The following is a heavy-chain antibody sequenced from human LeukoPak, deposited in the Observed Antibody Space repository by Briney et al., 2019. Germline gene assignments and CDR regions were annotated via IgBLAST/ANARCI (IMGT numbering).Heavy chain of an antibody. V-gene: IGHV4-4*02. CDR1: GGSISSSNR. CDR3: ARANGDYPDY. J-gene: IGHJ4*02. CDR2: IYHSGST. D-gene: IGHD4-17*01. Sequence: SGTLSLTCAVSGGSISSSNRWSWVRQPPGKGLEWIGEIYHSGSTNYNPSLKSRVTLSVDKSKSQFSLKLSSVTAADTAVYYCARANGDYPDYWGQGTLVTVSS.